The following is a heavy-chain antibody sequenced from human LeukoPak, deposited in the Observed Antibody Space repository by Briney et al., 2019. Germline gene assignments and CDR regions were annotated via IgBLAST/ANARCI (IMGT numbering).Heavy chain of an antibody. CDR1: GFTVSSNY. J-gene: IGHJ4*02. D-gene: IGHD3-16*01. V-gene: IGHV3-7*03. CDR2: IKHDGSET. Sequence: GGSLRLSCAASGFTVSSNYMSWVRQAPGKGPEWVAYIKHDGSETNYVDSVKGRFTVSRDNVKNSLYLQMNSLRADDTAVYYCSATSGRTGGNSWGQGALVTVSS. CDR3: SATSGRTGGNS.